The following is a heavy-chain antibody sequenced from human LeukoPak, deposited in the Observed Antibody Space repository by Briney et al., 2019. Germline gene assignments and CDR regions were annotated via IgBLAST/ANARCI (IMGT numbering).Heavy chain of an antibody. Sequence: SETLSLTCTVSGGSTSRYYWSWIRQPPGKSLEWIGYIYYSGSTTYNPSLKSRATLSIDTSKNQFSLNLSSVTAADTGVYYCARLPGIAAVWGQGTRVIVSS. CDR3: ARLPGIAAV. D-gene: IGHD6-13*01. CDR2: IYYSGST. CDR1: GGSTSRYY. J-gene: IGHJ1*01. V-gene: IGHV4-59*08.